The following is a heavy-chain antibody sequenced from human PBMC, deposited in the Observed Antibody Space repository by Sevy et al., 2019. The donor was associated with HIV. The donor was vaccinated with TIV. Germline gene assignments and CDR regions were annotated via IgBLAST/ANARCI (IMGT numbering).Heavy chain of an antibody. J-gene: IGHJ4*02. CDR1: GFTFSSYA. V-gene: IGHV3-23*01. CDR2: ISGSGGNT. D-gene: IGHD6-13*01. CDR3: AKDQGSSWYFDY. Sequence: GGSLRLSCAASGFTFSSYAMSWVLQAPGKGLEWVSAISGSGGNTYYADSVKGRFTISRDNSKNTLYLQMNSLRAEDTAVYYCAKDQGSSWYFDYWGQGTLVTVSS.